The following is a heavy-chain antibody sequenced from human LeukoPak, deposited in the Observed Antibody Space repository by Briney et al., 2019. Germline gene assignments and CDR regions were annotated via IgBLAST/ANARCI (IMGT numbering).Heavy chain of an antibody. CDR3: ATDLRYYDSTGPVNFAS. Sequence: GRSLKLSCAASGFTSSIYNMNWVRQAPGKGLEWTSYISSSSSNIYYADSVKGRFSISRDNAKNSLYLQMNSLRAEDTAVYYCATDLRYYDSTGPVNFASWGQGTLVTVSS. CDR1: GFTSSIYN. CDR2: ISSSSSNI. D-gene: IGHD3-22*01. J-gene: IGHJ5*01. V-gene: IGHV3-48*01.